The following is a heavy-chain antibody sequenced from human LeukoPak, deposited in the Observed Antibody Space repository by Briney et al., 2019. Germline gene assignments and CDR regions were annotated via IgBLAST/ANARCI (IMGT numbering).Heavy chain of an antibody. CDR1: GFNFSSYA. V-gene: IGHV3-23*01. J-gene: IGHJ4*02. Sequence: GGSLRLSCAASGFNFSSYAMSWVRQAPGKGLEWVSAIVGNGVSTYYTDSVKGRCAISRDNSKNTLYLELNRLRAEDTAVYYCAKDLGATPTSVAFWGQGTLVTVSS. CDR2: IVGNGVST. D-gene: IGHD1-26*01. CDR3: AKDLGATPTSVAF.